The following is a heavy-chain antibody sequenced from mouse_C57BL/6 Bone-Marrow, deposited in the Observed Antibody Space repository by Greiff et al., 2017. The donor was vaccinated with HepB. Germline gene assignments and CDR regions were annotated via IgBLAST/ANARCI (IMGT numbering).Heavy chain of an antibody. CDR1: GFTFTDYY. D-gene: IGHD1-3*01. CDR2: IRHKANGYTT. Sequence: EVKLVESGGGLVQPGGSLSLSCEASGFTFTDYYMSWVSQPPGKALEWLGFIRHKANGYTTEYSASVKGRFTIYRDNSQSILYLQMNALRAEDSATYYCARYGELRHYAMDYWGQGTSVTVSS. CDR3: ARYGELRHYAMDY. J-gene: IGHJ4*01. V-gene: IGHV7-3*01.